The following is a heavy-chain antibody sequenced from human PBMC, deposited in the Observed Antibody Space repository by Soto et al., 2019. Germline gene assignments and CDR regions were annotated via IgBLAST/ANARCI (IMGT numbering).Heavy chain of an antibody. CDR2: IYYSGST. V-gene: IGHV4-59*08. CDR1: GGSISSYY. CDR3: ARRYGSSFDY. J-gene: IGHJ4*02. Sequence: QVQLQESGPGLVKPSETLSLTCTVSGGSISSYYWSWIRQSPGKGLEWIGYIYYSGSTNYNPSLKSRLTISVDTAKNQFSLKLSSVTAADTAVYYCARRYGSSFDYWGQGTLVTVSS. D-gene: IGHD4-17*01.